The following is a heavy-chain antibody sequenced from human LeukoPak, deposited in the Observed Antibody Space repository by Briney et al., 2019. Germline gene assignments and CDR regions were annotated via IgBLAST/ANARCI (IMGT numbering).Heavy chain of an antibody. D-gene: IGHD3-3*01. CDR2: ISHDGGSE. J-gene: IGHJ4*02. Sequence: GGSLRLSCAASGFTFSNYAMHWVRQAPGEGLEWVALISHDGGSEYYGDSMKGRFTISRDNSRNTFYLQMNSLRAEDTAVYYCASRFEWLSSFDYWGQGTLVTVSS. CDR1: GFTFSNYA. CDR3: ASRFEWLSSFDY. V-gene: IGHV3-30*03.